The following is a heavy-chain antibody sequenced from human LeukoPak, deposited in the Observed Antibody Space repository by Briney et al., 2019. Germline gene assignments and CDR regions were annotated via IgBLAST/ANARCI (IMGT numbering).Heavy chain of an antibody. V-gene: IGHV5-51*01. J-gene: IGHJ4*02. D-gene: IGHD2-2*01. Sequence: GESLKISCKGSGYNFANYWIGWVRQMPGKGLEWMGIIYPGDSDTRYSPSFQGQVTISADKSISTAYLQWSSLKASDTAMYYCATLPGSTRFDYWGQGTLVTVSS. CDR2: IYPGDSDT. CDR3: ATLPGSTRFDY. CDR1: GYNFANYW.